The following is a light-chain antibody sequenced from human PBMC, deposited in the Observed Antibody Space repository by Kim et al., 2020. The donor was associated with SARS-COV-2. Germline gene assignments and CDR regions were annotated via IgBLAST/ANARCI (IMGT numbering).Light chain of an antibody. J-gene: IGKJ2*01. CDR1: QSVGSNY. V-gene: IGKV3-20*01. CDR3: QQYGRSPYT. Sequence: SPGDRATLSCRASQSVGSNYLAWFQQKPGQAPKLLIYGASSRATGIPDRFSGSGSGTDFTLTISRLEPEDFAVYYCQQYGRSPYTFGQGTKLEI. CDR2: GAS.